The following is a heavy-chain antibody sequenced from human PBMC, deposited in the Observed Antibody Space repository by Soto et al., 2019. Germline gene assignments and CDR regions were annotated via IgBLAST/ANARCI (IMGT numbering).Heavy chain of an antibody. D-gene: IGHD3-9*01. CDR1: GGFISSSTYY. J-gene: IGHJ4*02. CDR2: IYQSGNT. V-gene: IGHV4-39*01. CDR3: ARLEGLATISYYFDF. Sequence: PSETLSLTCTVSGGFISSSTYYWVWIRQPPGKGSEWIGSIYQSGNTYYNPSLKSRVNISVDTSNNQFSLRLNSVTAADSAVYFCARLEGLATISYYFDFWGPGALVTVSS.